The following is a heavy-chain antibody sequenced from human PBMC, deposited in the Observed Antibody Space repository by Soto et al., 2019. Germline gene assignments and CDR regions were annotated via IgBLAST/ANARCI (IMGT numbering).Heavy chain of an antibody. V-gene: IGHV3-23*01. CDR3: AKGHSNSYYYCDF. CDR1: GFTFSLCA. Sequence: EVQVLESGGGLVQPGGSLRLSCAASGFTFSLCAMSWVRQAPGKGLEWVSSMRSSGGDTYYADSVRGRFTISRDDSKNTLYLQMNSLRVEDTALYYCAKGHSNSYYYCDFWGQGTLVTVSS. D-gene: IGHD5-12*01. J-gene: IGHJ4*02. CDR2: MRSSGGDT.